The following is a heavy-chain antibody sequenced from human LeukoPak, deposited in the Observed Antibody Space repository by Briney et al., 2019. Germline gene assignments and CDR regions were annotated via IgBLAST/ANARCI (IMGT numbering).Heavy chain of an antibody. D-gene: IGHD3-10*01. Sequence: AGGSLRLSCAASGFTFSSYGMHWVRQAPGKGLEWVAFIRSDGSNKYYADSVKGRFTISRDNSKNTLYLQMNSLRAEDTSVYYCAKVGKTENYYGSGRFSYYYYMDVWGKGTTVTISS. V-gene: IGHV3-30*02. CDR3: AKVGKTENYYGSGRFSYYYYMDV. CDR2: IRSDGSNK. J-gene: IGHJ6*03. CDR1: GFTFSSYG.